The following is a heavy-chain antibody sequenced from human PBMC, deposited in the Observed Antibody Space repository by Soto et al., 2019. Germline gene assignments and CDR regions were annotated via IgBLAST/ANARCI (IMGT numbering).Heavy chain of an antibody. Sequence: PGGSLRLSCAASGFTFSNAWMSWVRQAPGKGLEWVGRIKSKTDGGTTDYAAPVKGRFTISRDDSKNTLYLQMNSLKTEDTAVYYCTTAYYDYVWGSFNWGQGTLVTVSS. CDR3: TTAYYDYVWGSFN. V-gene: IGHV3-15*01. J-gene: IGHJ4*02. D-gene: IGHD3-16*01. CDR2: IKSKTDGGTT. CDR1: GFTFSNAW.